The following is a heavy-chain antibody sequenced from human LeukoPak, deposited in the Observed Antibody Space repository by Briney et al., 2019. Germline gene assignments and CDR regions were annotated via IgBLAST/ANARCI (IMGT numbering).Heavy chain of an antibody. D-gene: IGHD2-2*01. V-gene: IGHV3-23*01. CDR2: ISGSGGST. J-gene: IGHJ6*03. Sequence: GGSLRLSCAASGFTFSSYAMSWVRQAPGKGLEWVSAISGSGGSTYYADSVKGRFTISRDNSKNTLYLQMNSLRAEDTAVYYCAKVGYCSSTSCYFYYYYYMDVWGKGTRSPSP. CDR1: GFTFSSYA. CDR3: AKVGYCSSTSCYFYYYYYMDV.